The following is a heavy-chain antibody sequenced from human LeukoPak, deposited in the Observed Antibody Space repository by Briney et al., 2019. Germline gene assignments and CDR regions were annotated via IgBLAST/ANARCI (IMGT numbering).Heavy chain of an antibody. CDR1: GGSMSSYS. V-gene: IGHV4-59*01. Sequence: SETLSLTCTVSGGSMSSYSWSWIRQPPGEGLEWIGFIYYSGSTNYNPSLKSRVTISVDTSKNQFSLKLSSVTAADTAVYYCARDRELGILDYWGQGTLVTVSS. D-gene: IGHD7-27*01. CDR2: IYYSGST. J-gene: IGHJ4*02. CDR3: ARDRELGILDY.